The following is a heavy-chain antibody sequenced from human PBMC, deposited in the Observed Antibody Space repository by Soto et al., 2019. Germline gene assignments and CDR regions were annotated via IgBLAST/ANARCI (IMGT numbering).Heavy chain of an antibody. V-gene: IGHV4-30-2*01. Sequence: ASETLSLTCSVSGDSITSGGYSWPWIRQPSGKGLEWIGYIYKDGSTNYNPSLKSRVTLSVDKSKNQFSLSLKSVTAADTAVYYCAREMTAVTATGDWFDPWGQGILVTVSS. CDR3: AREMTAVTATGDWFDP. D-gene: IGHD4-17*01. CDR2: IYKDGST. CDR1: GDSITSGGYS. J-gene: IGHJ5*02.